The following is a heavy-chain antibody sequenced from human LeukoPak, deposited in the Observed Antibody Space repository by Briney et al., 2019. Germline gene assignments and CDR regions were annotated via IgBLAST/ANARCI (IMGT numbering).Heavy chain of an antibody. CDR3: STDSLVLNY. Sequence: GGSLRLSCAASGFIVSTNYMSWVRQAPGKGLEWVGRIKSKTNGGTTDYAAPVKGRFTISRDDSKNTLYLQMNSLKTEDTAVYYCSTDSLVLNYWGQGTLVTASS. V-gene: IGHV3-15*01. J-gene: IGHJ4*02. D-gene: IGHD3-16*01. CDR2: IKSKTNGGTT. CDR1: GFIVSTNY.